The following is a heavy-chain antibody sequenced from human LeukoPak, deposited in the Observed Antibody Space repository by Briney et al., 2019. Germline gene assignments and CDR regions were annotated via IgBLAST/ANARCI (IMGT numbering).Heavy chain of an antibody. Sequence: GGSVTLSCAASGFTFSSYSMNWVRQAPGKGLEWISYISSSRSAIFYADSVKGRFTISRDNAKNSLYLQMSSLRAEDTAVYYCASRTGALDYWGRGSL. V-gene: IGHV3-48*01. D-gene: IGHD1-26*01. CDR1: GFTFSSYS. CDR2: ISSSRSAI. J-gene: IGHJ4*02. CDR3: ASRTGALDY.